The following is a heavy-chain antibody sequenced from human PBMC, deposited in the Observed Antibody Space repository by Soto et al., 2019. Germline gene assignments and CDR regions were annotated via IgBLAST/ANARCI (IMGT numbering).Heavy chain of an antibody. CDR3: ERHRARKWFDP. CDR2: IYYSGST. D-gene: IGHD6-6*01. CDR1: GGSISSSSYY. J-gene: IGHJ5*02. Sequence: PSETLSLTCIVSGGSISSSSYYWGWIRQPPGKGLEWIGSIYYSGSTYYNPSLKSRVTISVDTSKNQFSLKLSSVTAADTAVFYCERHRARKWFDPWGQGTLVTVSS. V-gene: IGHV4-39*01.